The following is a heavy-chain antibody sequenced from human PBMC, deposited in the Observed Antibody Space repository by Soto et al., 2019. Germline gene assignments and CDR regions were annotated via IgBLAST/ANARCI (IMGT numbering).Heavy chain of an antibody. D-gene: IGHD2-8*01. J-gene: IGHJ6*03. V-gene: IGHV4-31*11. CDR1: GGSIGSYY. CDR3: ARGGTNPYYYYYMDV. Sequence: LXXTCAVSGGSIGSYYWSWIRQHPGKGLEWIGYIYYXGSTYXNPSIKSRVTXXVDTSKNXXYLKMSSVTAADTAVYYCARGGTNPYYYYYMDVWGKGTTVTVSS. CDR2: IYYXGST.